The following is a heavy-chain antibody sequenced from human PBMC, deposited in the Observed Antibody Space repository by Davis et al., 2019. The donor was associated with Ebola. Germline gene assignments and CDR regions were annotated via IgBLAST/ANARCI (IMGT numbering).Heavy chain of an antibody. CDR1: EFTFDKYA. CDR2: ISYDGSNE. J-gene: IGHJ2*01. CDR3: TRHVSGDFWYFDL. V-gene: IGHV3-30*14. D-gene: IGHD4-17*01. Sequence: GGSLRLSCAASEFTFDKYALHWVRQAPGKGLEWVAIISYDGSNEYYADSVKGRFTISRDNSKNTLFLQMNSLRAEDTAVYYCTRHVSGDFWYFDLWGRGTLVTVSS.